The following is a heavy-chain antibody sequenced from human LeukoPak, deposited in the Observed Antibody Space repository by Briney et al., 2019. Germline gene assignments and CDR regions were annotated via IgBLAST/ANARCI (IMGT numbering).Heavy chain of an antibody. D-gene: IGHD6-6*01. CDR2: ISSSGSTI. V-gene: IGHV3-11*01. Sequence: GGSLRLSCAASGFTLSDYYMSWLRQAPGKGLEWVSYISSSGSTIYYADSVKGRFTISRDNAKNSLYLQMNSLRAEDTAVYYCAREYSSSSVGYWGQGTLVTVSS. CDR1: GFTLSDYY. J-gene: IGHJ4*02. CDR3: AREYSSSSVGY.